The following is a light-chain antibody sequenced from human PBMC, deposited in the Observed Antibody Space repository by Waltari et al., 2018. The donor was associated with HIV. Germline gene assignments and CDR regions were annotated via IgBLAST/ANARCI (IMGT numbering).Light chain of an antibody. Sequence: QSALTQPASVSGSPGQSIAVSCTGTSSDIGAYDFVSWYQQTPGPAPKLVISEVSNRPSGISSRFSGSKSGNTASLTISGLQTEDEADYYCSSFTTSNSLLFGGGTKVTVL. J-gene: IGLJ2*01. CDR3: SSFTTSNSLL. CDR2: EVS. V-gene: IGLV2-14*01. CDR1: SSDIGAYDF.